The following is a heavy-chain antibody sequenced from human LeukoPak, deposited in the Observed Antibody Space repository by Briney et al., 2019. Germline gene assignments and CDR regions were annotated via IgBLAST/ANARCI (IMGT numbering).Heavy chain of an antibody. D-gene: IGHD7-27*01. Sequence: PGGSLRLSCAASGFTFSSYWMSWVRQAPGKGLEWVANIKQDGSEKRYVDSVKGRFTISRDNANNSLFLQMNSLRAEDTAVYYCARDFPTGEHHWGQGTLVTVSS. V-gene: IGHV3-7*05. CDR2: IKQDGSEK. CDR1: GFTFSSYW. J-gene: IGHJ5*02. CDR3: ARDFPTGEHH.